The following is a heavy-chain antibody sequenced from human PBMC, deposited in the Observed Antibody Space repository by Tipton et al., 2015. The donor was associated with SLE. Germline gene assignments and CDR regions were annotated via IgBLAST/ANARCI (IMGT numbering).Heavy chain of an antibody. CDR1: GGRITNDNHY. CDR3: ARDTRYWFLSES. D-gene: IGHD2-8*02. V-gene: IGHV4-61*02. CDR2: IYASGST. J-gene: IGHJ4*02. Sequence: TLSLTCTVRGGRITNDNHYWSWIRQPAGKGLEWIGRIYASGSTNYNPSLKSRLTISVDTSKNQFSLNLSSVTAADTAVYYCARDTRYWFLSESWGQGALVTVSS.